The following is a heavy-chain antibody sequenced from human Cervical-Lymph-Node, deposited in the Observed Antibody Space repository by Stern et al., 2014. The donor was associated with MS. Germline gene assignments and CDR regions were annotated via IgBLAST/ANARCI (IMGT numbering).Heavy chain of an antibody. CDR1: GGSISSYY. J-gene: IGHJ1*01. CDR3: ARLGSGWSNVDAENFQH. D-gene: IGHD6-19*01. V-gene: IGHV4-59*01. Sequence: QLQLQESGPGLVKPSETVSLTCTVSGGSISSYYWSWIRQAPGKGLEWIGDIYSSGSTNNNPSHNSRVNISIDTPQDQFSLKLRSVTAADTAVYYCARLGSGWSNVDAENFQHWGQGTLVTVSS. CDR2: IYSSGST.